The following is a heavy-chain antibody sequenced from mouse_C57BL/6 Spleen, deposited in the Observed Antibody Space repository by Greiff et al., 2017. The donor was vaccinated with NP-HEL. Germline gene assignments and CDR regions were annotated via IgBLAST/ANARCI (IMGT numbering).Heavy chain of an antibody. D-gene: IGHD1-1*01. CDR2: IHPNSGST. CDR1: GYTFTSYW. CDR3: AAYYYGSSYLDY. J-gene: IGHJ2*01. V-gene: IGHV1-64*01. Sequence: QVQLQQPGAELVKPGASVKLSCKASGYTFTSYWMHWVKQRPGQGLEWIGMIHPNSGSTNYNEKFKSKATLTVDKSSSTAYMQLSSLTSEDSAVYYCAAYYYGSSYLDYWGQGTTLTVSS.